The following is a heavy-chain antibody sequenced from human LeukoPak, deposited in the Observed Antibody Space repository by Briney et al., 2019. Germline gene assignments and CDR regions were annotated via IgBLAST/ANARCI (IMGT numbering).Heavy chain of an antibody. CDR3: ARDHSNWNYAPDF. V-gene: IGHV1-18*01. D-gene: IGHD1-7*01. Sequence: GASVKVSCTASGYTFTSYGISWVRQAPGQGLEWMGWISGYNVNKNYAQKLLGRVTMTTDTSTSTACMEPRSLRSDDTAVYYCARDHSNWNYAPDFWGQGTLVIVSS. J-gene: IGHJ4*02. CDR1: GYTFTSYG. CDR2: ISGYNVNK.